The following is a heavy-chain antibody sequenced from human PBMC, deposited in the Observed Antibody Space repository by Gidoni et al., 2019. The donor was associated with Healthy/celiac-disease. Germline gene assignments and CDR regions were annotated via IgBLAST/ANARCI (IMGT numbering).Heavy chain of an antibody. CDR2: INSDGSST. V-gene: IGHV3-74*01. CDR1: GFTFSNYL. D-gene: IGHD6-6*01. Sequence: EVQLVESGGGLVPPGGSLKISLATPGFTFSNYLHPWVPQAPGKGLVWVSRINSDGSSTSYADSVKGRFTISRDNAKNTLYLQMNSLRAEDTAVYYCARAMRGDIAARPLGGYYYYGMDVWGQGTTVTVSS. CDR3: ARAMRGDIAARPLGGYYYYGMDV. J-gene: IGHJ6*02.